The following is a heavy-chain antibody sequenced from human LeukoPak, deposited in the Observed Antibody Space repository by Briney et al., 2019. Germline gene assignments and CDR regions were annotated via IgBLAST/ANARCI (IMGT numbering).Heavy chain of an antibody. Sequence: GGSLRLSCAASGFTFSGYWMNWVRQAPGKGLEWVANIKQDGSEKYYVDSVKGRFTVSRDNAKNSLYLQMNSLRAEDTAVYYCARDLPNSGYDADWGQGTLVTVSS. J-gene: IGHJ4*02. V-gene: IGHV3-7*01. CDR1: GFTFSGYW. CDR3: ARDLPNSGYDAD. D-gene: IGHD5-12*01. CDR2: IKQDGSEK.